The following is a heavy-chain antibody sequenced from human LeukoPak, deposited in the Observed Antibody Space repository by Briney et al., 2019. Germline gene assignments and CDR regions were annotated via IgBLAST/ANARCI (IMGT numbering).Heavy chain of an antibody. Sequence: GGSLRLSCAASGFTFSSYGMHWVRQAPGKGLEWVAVISYDGSNKYYADPVKGRFTISRDNAKNSLYLQMNSLRAEDTAVYYCARDREGYCSSTSCYVYDYWGQGTLVTVSS. CDR2: ISYDGSNK. V-gene: IGHV3-30*03. CDR1: GFTFSSYG. J-gene: IGHJ4*02. D-gene: IGHD2-2*01. CDR3: ARDREGYCSSTSCYVYDY.